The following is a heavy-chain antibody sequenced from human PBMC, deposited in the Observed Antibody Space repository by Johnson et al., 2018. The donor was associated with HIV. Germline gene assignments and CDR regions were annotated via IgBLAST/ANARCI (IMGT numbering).Heavy chain of an antibody. CDR1: GFTLSRYA. D-gene: IGHD3-22*01. CDR3: AKETRDSRSAFDI. V-gene: IGHV3-30-3*01. CDR2: ISFDGSNK. J-gene: IGHJ3*02. Sequence: VQVVESGGGVVQPGRSLRISCAASGFTLSRYAVHWVRQAPGKGLDWVAVISFDGSNKYYADSVKGRFTISRDNSKNTLYLQMNSLRAEDTAVYYCAKETRDSRSAFDIWGQGTMVTVS.